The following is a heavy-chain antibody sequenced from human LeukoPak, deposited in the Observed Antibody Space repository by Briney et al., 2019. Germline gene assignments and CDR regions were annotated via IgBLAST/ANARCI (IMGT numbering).Heavy chain of an antibody. CDR1: GGSFSGYY. V-gene: IGHV4-39*01. J-gene: IGHJ4*02. CDR2: IYYSGST. Sequence: SETLSLTCAVYGGSFSGYYWGWIRQPPGKGLEWVGSIYYSGSTYYNPSLKSRVTISVDTSKNQFSLKLSSVTAADTAVYYCARKVATTDAFDYWGQGTLVTVSS. D-gene: IGHD5-12*01. CDR3: ARKVATTDAFDY.